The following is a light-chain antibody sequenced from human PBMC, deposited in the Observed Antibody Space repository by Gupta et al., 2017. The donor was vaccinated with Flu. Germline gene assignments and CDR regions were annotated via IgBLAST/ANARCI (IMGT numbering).Light chain of an antibody. CDR3: QQYKDWPRIT. Sequence: TLSVSPGEGATLACRARQSSVASNLAWYKQKPGRSPRLLIYHASTRATGIPARFSGSGSGTDFTLTISSRQSEDFGVYYCQQYKDWPRITFGQGTRLEIK. CDR2: HAS. J-gene: IGKJ5*01. CDR1: QSSVASN. V-gene: IGKV3-15*01.